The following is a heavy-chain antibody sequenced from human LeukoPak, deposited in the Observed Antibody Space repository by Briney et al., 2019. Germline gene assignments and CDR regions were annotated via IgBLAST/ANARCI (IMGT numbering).Heavy chain of an antibody. CDR2: ISGSGGST. Sequence: GGSLRLSCAASGFTFSSYAMSWVRQAPGKGLESVSAISGSGGSTYYADSVKGRFTISRDNSKNTLYLQMNSLRAEDTAVYYCAKGVRFLEWLLFDYWGQGTLVTVSS. J-gene: IGHJ4*02. CDR1: GFTFSSYA. V-gene: IGHV3-23*01. CDR3: AKGVRFLEWLLFDY. D-gene: IGHD3-3*01.